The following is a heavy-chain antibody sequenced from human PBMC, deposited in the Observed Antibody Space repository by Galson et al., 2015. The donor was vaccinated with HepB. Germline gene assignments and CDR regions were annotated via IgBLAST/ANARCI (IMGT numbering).Heavy chain of an antibody. V-gene: IGHV3-9*01. CDR2: ISWNSGSI. CDR3: AKARDWSGYYMDV. J-gene: IGHJ6*03. CDR1: GFTFDDYA. Sequence: SLRLSCAASGFTFDDYAMHWVRQAPGKGLEWVSGISWNSGSIGYADSVKGRFTISRDNAKNSLYLQMNSLRAEDTALYYCAKARDWSGYYMDVWGKGTTVTVSS. D-gene: IGHD3-3*01.